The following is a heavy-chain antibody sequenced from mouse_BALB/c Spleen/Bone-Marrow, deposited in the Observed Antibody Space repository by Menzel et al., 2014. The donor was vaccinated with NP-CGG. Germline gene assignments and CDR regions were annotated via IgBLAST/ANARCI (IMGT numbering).Heavy chain of an antibody. V-gene: IGHV5-6-5*01. CDR3: ARDGGYAAYGYARYFDL. CDR2: TYVSGST. D-gene: IGHD1-1*02. J-gene: IGHJ2*01. Sequence: EESGGRLVTPGTPLTLTCTVSGIDLSSYAMGWVRQAPGKGLKYIGITYVSGSTSYASWAKGRFTISKTSTTVDLKITSPTTEDTATYFCARDGGYAAYGYARYFDLWGQGTLVTVSS. CDR1: GIDLSSYA.